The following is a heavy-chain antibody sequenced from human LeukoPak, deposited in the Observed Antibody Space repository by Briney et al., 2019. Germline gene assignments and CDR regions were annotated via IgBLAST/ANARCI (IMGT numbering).Heavy chain of an antibody. J-gene: IGHJ6*03. CDR3: ASGPSKNGYCSGGSCYKHRYYYYYMDV. D-gene: IGHD2-15*01. CDR1: GGSFSGYY. Sequence: SETLSLTCAVYGGSFSGYYWSWIRQPPGKGLEWIGEINHSGSTNYNPSLKSRVTISVDTSKNQFSLKLSSVTAADTAVYYCASGPSKNGYCSGGSCYKHRYYYYYMDVWGKGTTVTVSS. CDR2: INHSGST. V-gene: IGHV4-34*01.